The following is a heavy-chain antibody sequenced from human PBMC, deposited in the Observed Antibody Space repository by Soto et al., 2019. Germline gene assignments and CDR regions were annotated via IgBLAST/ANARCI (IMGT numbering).Heavy chain of an antibody. Sequence: PSETLSLTCTVSGGSISSYYWSWVRQPPGRGLEWIGFIYNSGSTNYNPSLKSRVTISIDTSQNHFSLKLSSVTAADTAVYYCARAAHYYDSSGPSGTDVWGQGTTVTVSS. CDR1: GGSISSYY. J-gene: IGHJ6*02. CDR2: IYNSGST. V-gene: IGHV4-59*12. CDR3: ARAAHYYDSSGPSGTDV. D-gene: IGHD3-22*01.